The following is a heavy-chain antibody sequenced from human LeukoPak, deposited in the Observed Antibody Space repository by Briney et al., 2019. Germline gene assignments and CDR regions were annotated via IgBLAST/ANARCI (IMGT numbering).Heavy chain of an antibody. D-gene: IGHD2-15*01. Sequence: GGSLRLSCAASGFTFSSYEMNWVRQAPGKGLEWVSYISSSATFIYYADSVKGRFTISRDNAKNSLYLQMNSLRAEDTAVYYCARALAYCSGGSCYWAYYYYYYMDVWGKGTTVTVSS. V-gene: IGHV3-48*03. CDR3: ARALAYCSGGSCYWAYYYYYYMDV. CDR2: ISSSATFI. J-gene: IGHJ6*03. CDR1: GFTFSSYE.